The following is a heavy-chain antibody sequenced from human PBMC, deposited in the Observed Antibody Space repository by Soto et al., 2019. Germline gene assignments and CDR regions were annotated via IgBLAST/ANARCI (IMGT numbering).Heavy chain of an antibody. J-gene: IGHJ6*02. D-gene: IGHD2-8*01. CDR1: GFTFSSYS. Sequence: GGSLRLSCAASGFTFSSYSMNWVRQAPGEGLEWVSSISSSSSYIYYADSVKGRFTISRDNAKNSLYLQMNSLRAEDTAVYYCARDGYCTNGVCYIPYYYYGMDVWGQGTTVTVSS. CDR3: ARDGYCTNGVCYIPYYYYGMDV. CDR2: ISSSSSYI. V-gene: IGHV3-21*01.